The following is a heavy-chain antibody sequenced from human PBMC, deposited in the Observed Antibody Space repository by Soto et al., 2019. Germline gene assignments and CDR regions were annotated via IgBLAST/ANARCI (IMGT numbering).Heavy chain of an antibody. Sequence: QVHLVQSGTEVKKPGASVKISCKASGYIFSSYGISWVRQAPGQGLEWMGWISAYNGNTNYAQKVQGRVTMTTDTSTSTAYMQLRSLRSDDTAVFYCVRDSGWYPTHDFALWGQGTLVTVSS. CDR1: GYIFSSYG. CDR2: ISAYNGNT. CDR3: VRDSGWYPTHDFAL. J-gene: IGHJ4*02. V-gene: IGHV1-18*01. D-gene: IGHD6-19*01.